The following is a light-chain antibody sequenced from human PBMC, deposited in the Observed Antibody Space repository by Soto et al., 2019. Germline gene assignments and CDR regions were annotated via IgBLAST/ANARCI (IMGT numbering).Light chain of an antibody. CDR3: QQYGSSPPT. Sequence: EIVLAQSPGTLSLSPGERATLSCRASQSVSSSYLAWYQQKPGQAPRLLIYGASSRATGIPDRFSGSGSGTDFTLTISRLEPEDFAVYYCQQYGSSPPTFGQGTKLDTK. CDR1: QSVSSSY. V-gene: IGKV3-20*01. CDR2: GAS. J-gene: IGKJ1*01.